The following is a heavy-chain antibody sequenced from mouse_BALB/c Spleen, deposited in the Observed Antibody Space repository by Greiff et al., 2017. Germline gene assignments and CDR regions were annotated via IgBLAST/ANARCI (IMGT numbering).Heavy chain of an antibody. CDR1: GFTFSSYG. V-gene: IGHV5-6*02. J-gene: IGHJ3*01. D-gene: IGHD2-4*01. CDR3: ARLGDYDYDGRFAY. Sequence: DVMLVESGGDLVKPGGSLKLSCAASGFTFSSYGMSWVRQTPDKRLEWVATISSGGSYTYYPDSVKGRFTISRDNAKNTLYLQMSSLKSEDTAMYYCARLGDYDYDGRFAYWGQGTLVTVSA. CDR2: ISSGGSYT.